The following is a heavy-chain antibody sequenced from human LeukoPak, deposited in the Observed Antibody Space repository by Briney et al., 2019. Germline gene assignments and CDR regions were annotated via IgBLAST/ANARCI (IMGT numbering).Heavy chain of an antibody. Sequence: AWETLSLTCAVSGPSISNNALWGWIRPPPGKGLEWIGYIYHSGSTYYNPSLKSRVTMSADTSKNQFSLKLTSVTAVDTAVYYCARMVSGSGTYYFDSWGQGTLVTVSS. V-gene: IGHV4-28*01. J-gene: IGHJ4*02. D-gene: IGHD3-10*01. CDR2: IYHSGST. CDR3: ARMVSGSGTYYFDS. CDR1: GPSISNNAL.